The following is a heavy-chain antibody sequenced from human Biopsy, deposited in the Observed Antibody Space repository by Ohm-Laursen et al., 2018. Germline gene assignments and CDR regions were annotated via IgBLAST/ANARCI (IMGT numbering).Heavy chain of an antibody. J-gene: IGHJ6*02. CDR2: VYYSGTT. CDR1: GGSVSDSFHF. D-gene: IGHD2-2*01. V-gene: IGHV4-61*01. Sequence: LSLTCSVSGGSVSDSFHFWSWIRQLPGKGLEWIGNVYYSGTTNYNPSLKSRVTVSIDTSKNQFSLKLTSVTAADTAVYFCTRDVKRYCSGSSCYTGYFGMDVWGQGTTVTVSS. CDR3: TRDVKRYCSGSSCYTGYFGMDV.